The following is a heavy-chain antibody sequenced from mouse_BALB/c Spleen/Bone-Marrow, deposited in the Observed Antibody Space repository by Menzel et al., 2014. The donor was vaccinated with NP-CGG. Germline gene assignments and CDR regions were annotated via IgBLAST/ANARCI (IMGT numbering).Heavy chain of an antibody. CDR1: GFTFSSYA. Sequence: DVQLVESGGGLVKPGGSLKLSCAASGFTFSSYAMSWVRQTLEKRLEWVASISSGGSTYYPDSVKGRFTISRDNARNILYLQMNSLRSEDTAMYYCARARFYYGKLVDYWGQGTSVTVSS. CDR3: ARARFYYGKLVDY. CDR2: ISSGGST. D-gene: IGHD1-1*01. V-gene: IGHV5-6-5*01. J-gene: IGHJ4*01.